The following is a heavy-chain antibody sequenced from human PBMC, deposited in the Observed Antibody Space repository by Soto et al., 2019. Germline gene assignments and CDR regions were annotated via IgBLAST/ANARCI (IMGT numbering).Heavy chain of an antibody. CDR3: ARVTTYGGEGW. J-gene: IGHJ1*01. D-gene: IGHD4-17*01. V-gene: IGHV3-30-3*01. CDR1: GFTFSSYA. Sequence: QVQLVESGGGVVQPGRSLRLSCAASGFTFSSYAMHWVRQAPGKGLEWVAVISYDVSNKCYEDSVNGRFTISRDTSKTSLYQQMNSLRAEDTAVYYCARVTTYGGEGWWGQCTLVTVSS. CDR2: ISYDVSNK.